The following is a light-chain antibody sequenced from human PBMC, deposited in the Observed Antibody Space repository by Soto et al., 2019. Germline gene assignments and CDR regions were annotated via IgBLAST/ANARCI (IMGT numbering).Light chain of an antibody. CDR2: AAS. CDR1: QSVSVNS. Sequence: EIGFTRCPHTLSWSHREKDRLCCRASQSVSVNSLAWYQQKGGQAPRLLIYAASTRATGVPDRFSRTGSGTDFALTISRLETDDSAVHYCQQYGGSPFTYGRGTKVDIK. J-gene: IGKJ3*01. CDR3: QQYGGSPFT. V-gene: IGKV3-20*01.